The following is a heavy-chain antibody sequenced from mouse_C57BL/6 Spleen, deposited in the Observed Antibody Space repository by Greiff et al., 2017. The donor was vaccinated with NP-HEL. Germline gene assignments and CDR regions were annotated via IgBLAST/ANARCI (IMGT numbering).Heavy chain of an antibody. CDR1: GYTFTDYN. CDR2: INPNNGGT. J-gene: IGHJ2*01. CDR3: AREGGYYGSFDY. D-gene: IGHD1-1*01. Sequence: EVQLQQSGPELVKPGASVKMSCKASGYTFTDYNMHWVKQSHGKSLEWIGYINPNNGGTSYNQKFKGKATLTVNKSSSTAYMELRSLTSEDSAVYYCAREGGYYGSFDYWGQGTTLTVSS. V-gene: IGHV1-22*01.